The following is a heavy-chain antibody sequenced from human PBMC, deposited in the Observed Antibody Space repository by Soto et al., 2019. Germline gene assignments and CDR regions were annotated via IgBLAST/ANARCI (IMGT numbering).Heavy chain of an antibody. CDR1: GYSCTSYW. Sequence: GESLKISCKGSGYSCTSYWIGWVRQMPWKGLEWMGIIYPGDSDSRYSVAFQGQVTISADKSISTAYLQWSSLEVADTAVYYCARQPFDSRSLVPHAFDIWGQGTVVTVSS. CDR2: IYPGDSDS. J-gene: IGHJ3*02. V-gene: IGHV5-51*01. CDR3: ARQPFDSRSLVPHAFDI. D-gene: IGHD6-13*01.